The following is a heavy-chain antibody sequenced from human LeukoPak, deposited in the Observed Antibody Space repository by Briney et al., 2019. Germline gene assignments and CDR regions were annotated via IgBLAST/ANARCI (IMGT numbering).Heavy chain of an antibody. D-gene: IGHD3-22*01. V-gene: IGHV3-33*06. CDR1: GFTFSSYD. CDR3: AKADYYYDSSGYFYYFDY. CDR2: IWYDGSNK. Sequence: GGSLRLSCVVSGFTFSSYDMHWVRQAPGKGLEWAAVIWYDGSNKYYADSVKGRFTISRDNSKNTLYLQMNSLRAEDTAVYYCAKADYYYDSSGYFYYFDYWGQGTLVTVSS. J-gene: IGHJ4*02.